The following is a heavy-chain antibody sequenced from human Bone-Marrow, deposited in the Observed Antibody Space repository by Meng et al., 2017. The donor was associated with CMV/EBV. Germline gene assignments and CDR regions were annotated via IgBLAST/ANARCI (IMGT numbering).Heavy chain of an antibody. J-gene: IGHJ3*02. CDR1: GFTFSSYW. D-gene: IGHD3-10*01. Sequence: SLKISCAASGFTFSSYWMSWVRQAPGKGLEWVSGISWTSGRIGYADSVKGRFTISRDNAKNSLYLEMNSLRAEDTALYYCAKDMGSGSYGRGDGFDIWGQGTAVTASS. V-gene: IGHV3-9*01. CDR3: AKDMGSGSYGRGDGFDI. CDR2: ISWTSGRI.